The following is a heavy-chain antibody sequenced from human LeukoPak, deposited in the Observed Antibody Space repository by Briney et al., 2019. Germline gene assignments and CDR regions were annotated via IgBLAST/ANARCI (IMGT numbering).Heavy chain of an antibody. CDR1: GGSISSYY. CDR3: ARQAWNGTYYY. Sequence: SETLSLTCTVSGGSISSYYWSWMRQPPGKGLEWIGHIYYGGSINSNPSLKSRVTISVDTSKNQFSLNLSSVTAADTAVYYCARQAWNGTYYYWGQGTLVTVSS. D-gene: IGHD1-26*01. V-gene: IGHV4-59*08. J-gene: IGHJ4*02. CDR2: IYYGGSI.